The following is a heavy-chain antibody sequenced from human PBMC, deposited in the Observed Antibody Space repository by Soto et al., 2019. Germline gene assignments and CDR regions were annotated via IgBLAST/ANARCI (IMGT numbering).Heavy chain of an antibody. CDR1: GFTFSSYA. CDR2: ISYDGSNK. D-gene: IGHD3-3*01. J-gene: IGHJ6*02. Sequence: ESGGGVVQPGRSLRLSCAASGFTFSSYAMHWVRQAPGKGLEWVAVISYDGSNKYYADSVKGRFTISRDNSKNTLYLQMNSLRAEDTAVYYCARGDPVGRETIFGGMDVWGQGTTVTVSS. V-gene: IGHV3-30-3*01. CDR3: ARGDPVGRETIFGGMDV.